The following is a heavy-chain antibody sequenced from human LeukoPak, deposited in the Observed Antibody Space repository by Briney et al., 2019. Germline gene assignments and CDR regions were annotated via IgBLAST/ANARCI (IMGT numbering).Heavy chain of an antibody. CDR3: AVAQRVPDYYYYMDV. J-gene: IGHJ6*03. Sequence: PSETLSLTCTVSGGSISSGSYYWSWIRQPAGKGLEWIGRIYTSGSTIYNPSLKSRVTISVDTSKNQFSLKLSSVTAADTAVYYCAVAQRVPDYYYYMDVWGKGTTVTISS. CDR1: GGSISSGSYY. D-gene: IGHD4/OR15-4a*01. V-gene: IGHV4-61*02. CDR2: IYTSGST.